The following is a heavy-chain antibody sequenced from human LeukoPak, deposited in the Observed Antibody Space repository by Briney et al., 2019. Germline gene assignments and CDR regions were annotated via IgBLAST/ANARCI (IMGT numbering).Heavy chain of an antibody. J-gene: IGHJ5*02. CDR1: GDRVSSNSAA. CDR3: ARDFSYVAVTGRFDT. V-gene: IGHV6-1*01. Sequence: QTLSLTCAISGDRVSSNSAAWNWIRQSPSRGLEWLGRTYYRSKWYNEYAVSVKGRITISPDTSKNQFSLQLNSMTPADTAVYYCARDFSYVAVTGRFDTWGQGTLVTVSS. CDR2: TYYRSKWYN. D-gene: IGHD6-19*01.